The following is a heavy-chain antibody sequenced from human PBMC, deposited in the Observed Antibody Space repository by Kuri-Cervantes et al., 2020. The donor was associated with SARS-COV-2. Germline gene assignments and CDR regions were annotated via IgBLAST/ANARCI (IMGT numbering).Heavy chain of an antibody. CDR2: IWDDGNSK. D-gene: IGHD3-3*01. CDR1: GVTLSSYG. V-gene: IGHV3-33*03. J-gene: IGHJ4*02. Sequence: GESLKISCAASGVTLSSYGMHWVRQAPGKGLEWVAVIWDDGNSKTYAESVKGRFTISGDSSRKTTYLQMNSLRTEDTALYYCAKVSYHDVWKGPQPLAYWGQGIRV. CDR3: AKVSYHDVWKGPQPLAY.